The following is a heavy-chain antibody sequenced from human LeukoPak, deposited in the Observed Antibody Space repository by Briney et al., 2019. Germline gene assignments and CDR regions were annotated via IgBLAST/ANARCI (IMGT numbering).Heavy chain of an antibody. D-gene: IGHD2-8*02. Sequence: GGSLRLSCAASGFTFSIYGMSWVRQAPGKGLEWVSAISGNGGSTYYADSVRGRFTISRDNSKNTLYLQMNSLRAEDTAVYYCAKDLAWSFYYWGQGTLVTVSS. V-gene: IGHV3-23*01. CDR3: AKDLAWSFYY. CDR2: ISGNGGST. J-gene: IGHJ4*02. CDR1: GFTFSIYG.